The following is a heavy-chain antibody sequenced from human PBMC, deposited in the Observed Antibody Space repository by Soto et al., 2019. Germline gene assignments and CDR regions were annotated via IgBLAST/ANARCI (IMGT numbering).Heavy chain of an antibody. J-gene: IGHJ4*02. CDR2: IYWDDDK. Sequence: QITLKESGPPLVKPTQSLTLTCTFSGFSLSTTEEGVCWIRQPPGKAPEWLALIYWDDDKRYSPSLKTRLTITKDTSKNQVVLKVTTVDPVDTATYYCAHGSCFGADCYPNPYFDFWGQGILVTVSS. V-gene: IGHV2-5*02. D-gene: IGHD2-21*02. CDR1: GFSLSTTEEG. CDR3: AHGSCFGADCYPNPYFDF.